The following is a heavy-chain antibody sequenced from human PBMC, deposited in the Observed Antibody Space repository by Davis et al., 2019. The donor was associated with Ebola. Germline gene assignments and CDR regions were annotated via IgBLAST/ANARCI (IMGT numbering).Heavy chain of an antibody. Sequence: MPSETLSLTCTVSGGSISSGGYYWSWIRQHPGKGLEWIGYIYYSGSTYYNPSLKSRVTISVDTSKNQFSLKLSSVTAADTAVYYCARQRVLRFLEWLFAPDNWFDPWGQGTLVTVSS. CDR3: ARQRVLRFLEWLFAPDNWFDP. J-gene: IGHJ5*02. V-gene: IGHV4-31*03. CDR1: GGSISSGGYY. CDR2: IYYSGST. D-gene: IGHD3-3*01.